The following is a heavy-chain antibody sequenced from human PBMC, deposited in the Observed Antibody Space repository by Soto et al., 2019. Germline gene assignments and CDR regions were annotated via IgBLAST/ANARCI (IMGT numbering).Heavy chain of an antibody. D-gene: IGHD2-2*01. V-gene: IGHV3-7*01. CDR2: IKQDGSEK. CDR3: ARPIVPVANDAFDI. Sequence: EVQLVESGGGLVQPGGSLRLSCAASGFRFSSYWMSWVSQAPGKGLEWVANIKQDGSEKYYVDSVKGRFTVSRDNAKNSLFLQMNSLRAEDTAVYYCARPIVPVANDAFDIWGQGTMVTVSS. CDR1: GFRFSSYW. J-gene: IGHJ3*02.